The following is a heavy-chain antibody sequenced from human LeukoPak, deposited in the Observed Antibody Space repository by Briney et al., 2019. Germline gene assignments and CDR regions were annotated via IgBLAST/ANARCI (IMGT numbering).Heavy chain of an antibody. V-gene: IGHV7-4-1*02. Sequence: ASVKVSCKASGYTFTSYAMNWVRQAPGQGLGWMGWINTNTGKPTYARGFTGRFVFSLDTSVSTAYLQISSLKAEDTAVYYCASALPNYDFWSGPHYYYYYGMDVWGQGTTVTVSS. CDR2: INTNTGKP. D-gene: IGHD3-3*01. CDR3: ASALPNYDFWSGPHYYYYYGMDV. J-gene: IGHJ6*02. CDR1: GYTFTSYA.